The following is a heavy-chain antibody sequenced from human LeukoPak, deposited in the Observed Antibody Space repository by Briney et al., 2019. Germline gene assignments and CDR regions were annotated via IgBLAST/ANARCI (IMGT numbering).Heavy chain of an antibody. CDR3: AKTVGASVSPFDY. D-gene: IGHD1-26*01. CDR1: GFTFSSYA. Sequence: GGSLRLSCAASGFTFSSYAMSWVRQVPGKGLEWVSVISGSGDNTYYADSVKGRFTISRDNSKNMLYLQMNSLRAEDTAVYYCAKTVGASVSPFDYWGQGTLVTVSS. CDR2: ISGSGDNT. V-gene: IGHV3-23*01. J-gene: IGHJ4*02.